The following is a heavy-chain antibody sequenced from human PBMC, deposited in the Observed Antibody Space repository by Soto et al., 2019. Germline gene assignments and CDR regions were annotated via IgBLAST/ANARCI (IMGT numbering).Heavy chain of an antibody. CDR1: GYSFTSYW. CDR2: IYPGDSDT. J-gene: IGHJ3*02. Sequence: GESLKISCKGSGYSFTSYWIGWVRQMPGKGLEWMGIIYPGDSDTRYSPSFQGQVTISADKSISTAYLQWSSLKASDTAMYYCARRSGVVVVAADDAFDIWGQGTMVTVSS. V-gene: IGHV5-51*01. D-gene: IGHD2-15*01. CDR3: ARRSGVVVVAADDAFDI.